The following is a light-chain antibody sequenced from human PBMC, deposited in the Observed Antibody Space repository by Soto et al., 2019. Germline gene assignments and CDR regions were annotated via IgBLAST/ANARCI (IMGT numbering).Light chain of an antibody. CDR3: QQYYITPPT. V-gene: IGKV4-1*01. Sequence: DIVMTQSPDSLAVSLGERATINCKSSQSVLYSSNNKNYLAWYQQKPGQPPKLLIYWASIRESGVPDRFSGSGSATEFSLTIISLQAGYVAVYYCQQYYITPPTFGQGTKVEIK. CDR2: WAS. J-gene: IGKJ1*01. CDR1: QSVLYSSNNKNY.